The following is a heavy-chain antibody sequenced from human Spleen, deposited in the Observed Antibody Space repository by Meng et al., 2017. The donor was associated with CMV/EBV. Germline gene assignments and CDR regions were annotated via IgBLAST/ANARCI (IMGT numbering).Heavy chain of an antibody. Sequence: ASVKVSCKASGYTFTAYYIHWVRQAPGQGLEWMGWINPKNVDTMHAQKFQGRVTMTRDTSISTVYMELDRLRSDDTAVYYCARDKDHDFWNGYQYYYYGMDVWGQGTTVTVSS. CDR1: GYTFTAYY. V-gene: IGHV1-2*02. CDR2: INPKNVDT. J-gene: IGHJ6*02. D-gene: IGHD3-3*01. CDR3: ARDKDHDFWNGYQYYYYGMDV.